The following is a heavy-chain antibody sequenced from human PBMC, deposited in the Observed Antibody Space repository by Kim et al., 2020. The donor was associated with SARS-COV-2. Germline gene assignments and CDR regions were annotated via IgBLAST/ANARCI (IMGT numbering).Heavy chain of an antibody. CDR1: GFTFSSYS. CDR3: ARVRYGSGSYYPDY. V-gene: IGHV3-48*02. J-gene: IGHJ4*02. CDR2: ISSSSSTI. Sequence: GGSLRLSCAASGFTFSSYSMNWVRQAPGKGLEWVSYISSSSSTIYYADSVKGRFTISRDNAKNSLYLQMNSLRDDDTAVYYCARVRYGSGSYYPDYWGQGTLVTVSS. D-gene: IGHD3-10*01.